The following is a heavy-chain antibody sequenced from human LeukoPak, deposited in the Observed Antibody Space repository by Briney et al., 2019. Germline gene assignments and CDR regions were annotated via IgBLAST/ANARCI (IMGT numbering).Heavy chain of an antibody. Sequence: GGSLRLSCAASGFTFSSYSMNWVRQAPGKGLEWVSSISSSGSYIYHADSVKGRFTISRDNAKNSLYLQMNSLRAEDTAVYYCASAPPRFLEWLLQPYYFDYWGQGTLVTVSS. D-gene: IGHD3-3*01. CDR1: GFTFSSYS. CDR2: ISSSGSYI. V-gene: IGHV3-21*01. CDR3: ASAPPRFLEWLLQPYYFDY. J-gene: IGHJ4*02.